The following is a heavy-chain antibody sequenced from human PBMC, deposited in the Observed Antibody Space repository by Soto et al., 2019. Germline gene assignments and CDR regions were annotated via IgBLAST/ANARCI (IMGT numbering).Heavy chain of an antibody. V-gene: IGHV3-7*01. J-gene: IGHJ2*01. CDR3: VVTLYWYFDL. CDR1: GFTFSSYW. D-gene: IGHD5-18*01. Sequence: GGSLRLSCAASGFTFSSYWMSWVRQAPGKGLEWVANIKHDGSEKYYVDSVKGRFTISRDNAKNLLYLQMNSLRAEDTAVYYCVVTLYWYFDLWGRGTLVTVST. CDR2: IKHDGSEK.